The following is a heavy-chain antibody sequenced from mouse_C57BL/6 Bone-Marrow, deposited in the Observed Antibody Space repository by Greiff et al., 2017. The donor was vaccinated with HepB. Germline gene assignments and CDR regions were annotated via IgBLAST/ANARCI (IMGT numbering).Heavy chain of an antibody. CDR1: GYTFTSYW. Sequence: QVQLQQPGAELVKPGASVKLSCKASGYTFTSYWMHWVKQRPGRGLEWIGRIEPNSGGTKYNEKFKSKATLTVDKPSSTAYMQLSSLTSEDSAVYYCARSSLYYGYDLDYWGQGTTLTVSS. CDR2: IEPNSGGT. CDR3: ARSSLYYGYDLDY. D-gene: IGHD2-2*01. V-gene: IGHV1-72*01. J-gene: IGHJ2*01.